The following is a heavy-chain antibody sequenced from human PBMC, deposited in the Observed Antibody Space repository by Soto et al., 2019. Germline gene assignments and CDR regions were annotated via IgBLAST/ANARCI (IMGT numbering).Heavy chain of an antibody. D-gene: IGHD3-10*01. J-gene: IGHJ6*02. CDR3: AKDRVGELWFGEPQMGGGCYGMDV. CDR2: ISYDGSNK. V-gene: IGHV3-30*18. CDR1: GFTFSSYG. Sequence: QVQLVESGGGVVQPGRSLRLSCAASGFTFSSYGMHWVRQAPGTGLEWVAVISYDGSNKYYADSVKGRFTISRDNSKNTVYLEMNSLGAEDTAVYFCAKDRVGELWFGEPQMGGGCYGMDVWGQGPAVTVSS.